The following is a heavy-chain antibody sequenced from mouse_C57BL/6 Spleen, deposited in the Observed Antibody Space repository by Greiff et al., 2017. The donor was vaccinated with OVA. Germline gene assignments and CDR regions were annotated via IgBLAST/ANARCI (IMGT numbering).Heavy chain of an antibody. J-gene: IGHJ3*01. V-gene: IGHV1-15*01. CDR3: TRRELGRPFAY. CDR2: IDPETGGT. Sequence: VQLQQSGAELVRPGASVTLSCKASGYTFTDYEMHWVKQTPVHGLEWIGAIDPETGGTAYNPKFKGKAILTADKSSSTAYMELRSLTSEDSAVYYCTRRELGRPFAYWGQGTLVTVSA. CDR1: GYTFTDYE. D-gene: IGHD4-1*01.